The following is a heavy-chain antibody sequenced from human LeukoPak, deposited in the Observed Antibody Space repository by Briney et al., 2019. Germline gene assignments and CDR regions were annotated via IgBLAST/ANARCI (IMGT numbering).Heavy chain of an antibody. CDR1: VFTFSSYE. J-gene: IGHJ6*04. Sequence: GGSLRLSCAASVFTFSSYEMNWVLQAPGKGLEWVSYTSSSGSTIYYANSVKGRFTISRDNAKNSLYLQMNSLRAEDTAVYYCAELGITMIGGVWGKGTTVTISS. D-gene: IGHD3-10*02. CDR2: TSSSGSTI. V-gene: IGHV3-48*03. CDR3: AELGITMIGGV.